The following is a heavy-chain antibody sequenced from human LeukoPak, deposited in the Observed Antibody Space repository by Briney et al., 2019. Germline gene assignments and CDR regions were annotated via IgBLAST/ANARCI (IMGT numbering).Heavy chain of an antibody. CDR1: GGSISSHY. V-gene: IGHV4-59*11. CDR3: ATGEQAYYFDY. D-gene: IGHD3-10*01. CDR2: IYYSGST. Sequence: SETLSLTCTVSGGSISSHYWSWIRQPPGKGLEWIGYIYYSGSTNYNPSLKSRVTISVDTSKNQFSLKLSSVTAAGTAVYYCATGEQAYYFDYWGQGNLVTVSS. J-gene: IGHJ4*02.